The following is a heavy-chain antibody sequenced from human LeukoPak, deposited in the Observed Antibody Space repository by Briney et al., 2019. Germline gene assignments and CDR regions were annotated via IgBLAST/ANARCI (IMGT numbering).Heavy chain of an antibody. CDR3: ARDLGKGYFDY. Sequence: GGSLRLSCAASGFTFSSYAMHWVRQAPSKGLEWVAVISYDGSNKYYADSVKGRFTISRDNSKNTLYLQMNSLRAEDTAVYYCARDLGKGYFDYWGQGTLVTVSS. CDR1: GFTFSSYA. CDR2: ISYDGSNK. J-gene: IGHJ4*02. V-gene: IGHV3-30*04.